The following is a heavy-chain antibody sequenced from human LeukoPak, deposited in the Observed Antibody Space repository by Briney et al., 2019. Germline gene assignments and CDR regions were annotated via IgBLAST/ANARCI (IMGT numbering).Heavy chain of an antibody. CDR3: ARDRVEYSSSWYVSGSLPDY. J-gene: IGHJ4*02. CDR1: GGSISSYY. Sequence: PSETLTLTCTVSGGSISSYYWSWIRQPAGKGLEWIGRIYTSGSTNYNPSLKSRVTMSVDTSKNQFSLKLSPVTAADTAVYYCARDRVEYSSSWYVSGSLPDYWGQGTLVTVSS. V-gene: IGHV4-4*07. D-gene: IGHD6-13*01. CDR2: IYTSGST.